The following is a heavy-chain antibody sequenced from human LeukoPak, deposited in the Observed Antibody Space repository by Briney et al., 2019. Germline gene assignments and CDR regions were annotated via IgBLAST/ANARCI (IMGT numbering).Heavy chain of an antibody. V-gene: IGHV1-69*05. D-gene: IGHD3-3*01. J-gene: IGHJ5*02. CDR1: VGTFSRYA. CDR2: IIPIFGTA. CDR3: AVGSYYDFWSGYSLDP. Sequence: GASVKVSCKASVGTFSRYAISGVRQAPGQGLEWMGRIIPIFGTANYAQKFQGRVTITTDESTSTAYMELSSLRSEDTAVYYCAVGSYYDFWSGYSLDPWGQGTLVTVSS.